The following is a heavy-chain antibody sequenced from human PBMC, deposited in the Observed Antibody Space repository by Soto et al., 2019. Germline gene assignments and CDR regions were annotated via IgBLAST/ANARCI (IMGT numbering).Heavy chain of an antibody. V-gene: IGHV1-69*02. Sequence: QVQLVQSGAEVKKPGSSVKVSCKASGGTFSSYTISWVRQAPGQGLEWMGRIIPILGIANYAQKFQGRVTITADKSTSTAYMELSSLRSEDTAVYYCAVGYSGYYSAFDIWGQGTIVTVSS. CDR3: AVGYSGYYSAFDI. D-gene: IGHD3-3*01. J-gene: IGHJ3*02. CDR2: IIPILGIA. CDR1: GGTFSSYT.